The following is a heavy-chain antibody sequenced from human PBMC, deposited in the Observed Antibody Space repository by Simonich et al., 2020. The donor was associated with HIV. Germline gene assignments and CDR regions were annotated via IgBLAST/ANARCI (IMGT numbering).Heavy chain of an antibody. Sequence: QVQLVESGGGVVQPGRSLRLSCAASGFPFSSYAMHWVRQAPGKGLEWVAVISYDGSNKYYADSVKGRFTISRDNSKNTLYLQMNSLRAEDTAVYYCARDLVPYSSGWYGDYWGQGTLVTVSS. CDR2: ISYDGSNK. V-gene: IGHV3-30*07. J-gene: IGHJ4*02. CDR1: GFPFSSYA. D-gene: IGHD6-19*01. CDR3: ARDLVPYSSGWYGDY.